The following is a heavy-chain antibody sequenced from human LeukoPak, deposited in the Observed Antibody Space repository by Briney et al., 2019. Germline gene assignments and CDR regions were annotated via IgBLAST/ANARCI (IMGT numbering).Heavy chain of an antibody. CDR2: ISWNSGSI. CDR1: GFTFDDYA. D-gene: IGHD5-12*01. J-gene: IGHJ6*02. Sequence: GGSLRLSCAASGFTFDDYAMHWVRQAPGKGLEWVSGISWNSGSIGYADSVKGRFTISRDNAKNSLYLQMNSLRAEDTALYYCAKDGGDPYDPYQGPYYYYGMDVWGQGTTVTVSS. CDR3: AKDGGDPYDPYQGPYYYYGMDV. V-gene: IGHV3-9*01.